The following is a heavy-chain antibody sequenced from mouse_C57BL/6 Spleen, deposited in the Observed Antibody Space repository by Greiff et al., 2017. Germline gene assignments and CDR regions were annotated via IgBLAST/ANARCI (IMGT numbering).Heavy chain of an antibody. Sequence: EVKLMESGGGLVKPGGSLKLSCAASGFTFSDYGMHWVRQAPEKGLEWVAYISSGSSTIYYADTVKGRFTISRDNAKNTLFLQMTSLRSEDTAMYYCARIERNWYFDVWGTGATVTVSS. CDR1: GFTFSDYG. J-gene: IGHJ1*03. CDR2: ISSGSSTI. V-gene: IGHV5-17*01. CDR3: ARIERNWYFDV.